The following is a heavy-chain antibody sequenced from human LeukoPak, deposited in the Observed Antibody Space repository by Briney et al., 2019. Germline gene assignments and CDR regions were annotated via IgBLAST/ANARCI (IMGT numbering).Heavy chain of an antibody. CDR2: IYYSGSP. CDR3: ATWRTAKTGFDY. D-gene: IGHD1-1*01. V-gene: IGHV4-39*01. CDR1: GXSISSSSYY. Sequence: SETLSLTCTVSGXSISSSSYYWGWIRQPPGMGLEWIGSIYYSGSPYYNPSLKSRVTISVDTSKNQFSLRLSSVTAADTAVYYCATWRTAKTGFDYWGQGTLVTVSS. J-gene: IGHJ4*02.